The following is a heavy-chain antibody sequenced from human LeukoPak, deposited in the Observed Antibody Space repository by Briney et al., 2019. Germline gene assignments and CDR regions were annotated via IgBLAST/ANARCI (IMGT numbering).Heavy chain of an antibody. CDR2: ISSSGSTI. D-gene: IGHD6-13*01. V-gene: IGHV3-11*01. CDR3: ARVRRQQLISYYFDY. J-gene: IGHJ4*02. CDR1: GFTFSDYY. Sequence: GGSLRLSCAASGFTFSDYYMSWIRQAPGKGLEWVSYISSSGSTIYYADSVKGRFTISRDNAKNSLYLQMNSLRAEGTAVYYCARVRRQQLISYYFDYWGQGTLVTVSS.